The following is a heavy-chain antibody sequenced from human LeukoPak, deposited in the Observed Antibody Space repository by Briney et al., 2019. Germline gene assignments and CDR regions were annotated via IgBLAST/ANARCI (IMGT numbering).Heavy chain of an antibody. J-gene: IGHJ4*02. Sequence: PGGSLRLSCAASGFTFSSYAMSWVRQAPGKGLEWVSAISGSGGSTYYADSVKGRFTISRDNSKNTLYLQMNSLRAEDTAVYYCAKDPYYDFWSGYYSGPSFDYWGQGTLVTVSS. CDR3: AKDPYYDFWSGYYSGPSFDY. CDR2: ISGSGGST. V-gene: IGHV3-23*01. D-gene: IGHD3-3*01. CDR1: GFTFSSYA.